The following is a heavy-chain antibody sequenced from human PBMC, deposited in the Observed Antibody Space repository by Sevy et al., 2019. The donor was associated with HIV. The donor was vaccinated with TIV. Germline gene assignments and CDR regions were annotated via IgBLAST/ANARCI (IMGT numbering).Heavy chain of an antibody. J-gene: IGHJ4*02. D-gene: IGHD3-16*01. CDR3: VRAVGEVDAY. Sequence: GGSLRLSCAASGFSISSFWMNWVRQTPGKGLEWLANINQDGSKRYFVDSVKGRFTISRDNAKNSVYLQLHSLRVEDTAVYYCVRAVGEVDAYWGQGTLVTVSS. CDR1: GFSISSFW. CDR2: INQDGSKR. V-gene: IGHV3-7*03.